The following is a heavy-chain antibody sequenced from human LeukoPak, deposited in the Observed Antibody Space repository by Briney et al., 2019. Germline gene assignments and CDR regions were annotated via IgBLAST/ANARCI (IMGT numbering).Heavy chain of an antibody. CDR3: ARPYYYGSGSYHAFDI. D-gene: IGHD3-10*01. CDR1: GGSFSGYY. V-gene: IGHV4-34*01. J-gene: IGHJ3*02. Sequence: SETLSLTCAVYGGSFSGYYWSWIRQPPGKGLEWIGEINHSGSTNYNPSLKSRVTISVDTSKNQFSLKLSSVTAADTAVYSCARPYYYGSGSYHAFDIWGHGKMVTVSS. CDR2: INHSGST.